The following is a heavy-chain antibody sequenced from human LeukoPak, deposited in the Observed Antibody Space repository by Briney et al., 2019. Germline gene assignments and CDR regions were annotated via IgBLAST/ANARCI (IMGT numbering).Heavy chain of an antibody. J-gene: IGHJ4*02. CDR2: IYHSGRT. Sequence: SETLSLTCTVSGDSVSSNYWSWIRQPPGKGLEWIGYIYHSGRTNYNPTLKSRVTISADTSKKQFSLKLTSVTAADTAVYYCARDRSYYYDGGSFDYWGQGTLVTVSS. V-gene: IGHV4-59*02. CDR3: ARDRSYYYDGGSFDY. D-gene: IGHD3-10*02. CDR1: GDSVSSNY.